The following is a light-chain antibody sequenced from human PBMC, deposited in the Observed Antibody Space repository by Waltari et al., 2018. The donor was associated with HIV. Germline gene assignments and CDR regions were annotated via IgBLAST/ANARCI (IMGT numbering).Light chain of an antibody. J-gene: IGLJ2*01. CDR3: AAWDDSRNAHVV. V-gene: IGLV1-44*01. Sequence: QSVLTQPPSASGTPGQRVTISCSGSNSNIGSNSVNCYQQLPGTAPKLLIYSSNQRPLGVPDRFSGSKSGTSASLAISGLQSEDEADYYCAAWDDSRNAHVVFGGGTKLTVL. CDR2: SSN. CDR1: NSNIGSNS.